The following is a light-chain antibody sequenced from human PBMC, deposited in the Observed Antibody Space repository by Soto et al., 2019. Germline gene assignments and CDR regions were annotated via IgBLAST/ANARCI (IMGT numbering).Light chain of an antibody. J-gene: IGKJ2*01. CDR3: QQSYRTPST. V-gene: IGKV1-39*01. CDR1: QSISNY. Sequence: DIQMTQSPSSLSASVGDRVTITCRTSQSISNYLNWYQQSPGKAPKLLIYAGSTLQSGVPLRFSGSGSGTDFTLTISSLQPEDFTTYYCQQSYRTPSTFGQGTRLDIK. CDR2: AGS.